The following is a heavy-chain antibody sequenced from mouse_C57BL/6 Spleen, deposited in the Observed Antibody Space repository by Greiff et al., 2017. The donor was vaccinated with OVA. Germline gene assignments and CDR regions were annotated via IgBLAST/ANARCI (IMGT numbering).Heavy chain of an antibody. V-gene: IGHV7-3*01. CDR1: GFTFTDYY. J-gene: IGHJ4*01. Sequence: VQLKESGGGLVQPGGSLSLSCAASGFTFTDYYMSWVRQPPGKALEWLGFIRNKANGYTTEYSASVKGRFTISRDNSQSILYLQMNALRAEDSATYYCARYELGYAMDYWGQGTSVTVSS. CDR3: ARYELGYAMDY. D-gene: IGHD4-1*01. CDR2: IRNKANGYTT.